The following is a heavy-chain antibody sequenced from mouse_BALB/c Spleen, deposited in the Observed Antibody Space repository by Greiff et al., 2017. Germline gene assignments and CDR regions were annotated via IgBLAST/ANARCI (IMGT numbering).Heavy chain of an antibody. CDR3: ARLLWYFDV. Sequence: QVQLQQSGAELAKPGASVKMSCKASGYTFTSYWMHWVKQRPGQGLEWIGYINPSTGYTEYNQKFKDKATLTADKSSSTAYMQLSSLTSEDSAVYYCARLLWYFDVWGAGTTVTVSS. J-gene: IGHJ1*01. V-gene: IGHV1-7*01. D-gene: IGHD1-1*01. CDR2: INPSTGYT. CDR1: GYTFTSYW.